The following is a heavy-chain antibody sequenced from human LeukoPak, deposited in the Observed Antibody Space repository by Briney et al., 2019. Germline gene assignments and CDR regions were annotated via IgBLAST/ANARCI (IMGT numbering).Heavy chain of an antibody. CDR1: GFTFSNYA. D-gene: IGHD3-10*01. Sequence: GGSLRLSCAASGFTFSNYAMTWVRQAPGKGLEWVSSITGSGGSTYYADSVKGRFTISRDNSKNTLYVQMNSLRAEDTAVYYCAKGPYGSGTYNWFDPWGQGTLVTVSS. J-gene: IGHJ5*02. V-gene: IGHV3-23*01. CDR3: AKGPYGSGTYNWFDP. CDR2: ITGSGGST.